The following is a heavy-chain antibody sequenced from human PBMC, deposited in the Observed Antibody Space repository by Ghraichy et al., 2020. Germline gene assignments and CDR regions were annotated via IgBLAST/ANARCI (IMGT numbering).Heavy chain of an antibody. V-gene: IGHV3-48*02. CDR2: ISGSSSTI. Sequence: LTCAASGFTFSTYNMNWVRQAPGKGLEWVSYISGSSSTIFYADSVKGRFTISRDNARNSLYLQMNSLRDEDTAVYYCAGAFDFWGQGTMVTVSS. J-gene: IGHJ3*01. CDR1: GFTFSTYN. CDR3: AGAFDF.